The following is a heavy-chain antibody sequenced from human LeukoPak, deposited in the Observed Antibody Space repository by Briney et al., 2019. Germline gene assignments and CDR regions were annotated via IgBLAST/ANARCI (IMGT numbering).Heavy chain of an antibody. D-gene: IGHD5-18*01. V-gene: IGHV3-23*01. Sequence: GGSLRLSCAASGFTFSTYWMHWVRQAPGKGLEWVSTISGSGYTIFYADSVKGRFTVSRDNSKNTLFLQMNSLRAEDTAVYYCAKKGVLDTFPPDFWGQGTLVTVSS. CDR1: GFTFSTYW. CDR3: AKKGVLDTFPPDF. J-gene: IGHJ4*02. CDR2: ISGSGYTI.